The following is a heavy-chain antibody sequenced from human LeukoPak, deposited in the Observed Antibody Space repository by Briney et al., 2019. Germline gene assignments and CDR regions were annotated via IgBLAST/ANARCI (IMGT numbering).Heavy chain of an antibody. CDR1: GGSISSYF. CDR2: IYYSGST. Sequence: KPSESLSLTCTVSGGSISSYFWSWIRQPPGKGLEFIGYIYYSGSTYYNPSLQSRVTMSVDTSRNRFSLRLSSVTAADTAGYYCARERRLGKSFDSWGQGTLVTVSS. D-gene: IGHD7-27*01. J-gene: IGHJ4*02. CDR3: ARERRLGKSFDS. V-gene: IGHV4-59*01.